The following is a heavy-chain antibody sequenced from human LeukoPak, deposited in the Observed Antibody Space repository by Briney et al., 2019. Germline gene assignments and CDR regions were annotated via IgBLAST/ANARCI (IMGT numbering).Heavy chain of an antibody. D-gene: IGHD3-16*02. CDR3: ARGSTFGGVISDF. J-gene: IGHJ4*02. CDR2: ISSTSTYI. V-gene: IGHV3-21*03. Sequence: GGSLRLSCAASGFTFSSYTMIWVRQAPGKGLEWVSSISSTSTYIYYADSVKGRFTISRDNAKNSLYLQMNSLRVEDTGIYFCARGSTFGGVISDFWGQGTLVTVSS. CDR1: GFTFSSYT.